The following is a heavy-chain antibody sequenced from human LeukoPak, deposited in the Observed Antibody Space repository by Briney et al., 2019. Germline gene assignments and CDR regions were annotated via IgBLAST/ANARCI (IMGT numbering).Heavy chain of an antibody. Sequence: VASVKVSCKASGYSITSFATHWVRQAPGQRLEWMGWRYTGSDNTKYSQDFQGRVTITRDTSAKIDYMEMSSLRSEDTPVYYCARGSDYGMVDWGQGTTVTVSS. J-gene: IGHJ6*02. CDR2: RYTGSDNT. V-gene: IGHV1-3*02. CDR1: GYSITSFA. CDR3: ARGSDYGMVD.